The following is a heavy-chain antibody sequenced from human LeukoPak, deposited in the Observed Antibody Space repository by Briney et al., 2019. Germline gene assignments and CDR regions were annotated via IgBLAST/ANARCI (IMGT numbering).Heavy chain of an antibody. Sequence: ASVKVSCKASGYTFTGYYMHWVRQAPGQGLEWMGRINPNSGGTNYAQKFQGRVTMTRDTSISKAYMELSRLRSDDTAVYYCARDRGYSSEPQDYWGQGTLVTVPS. V-gene: IGHV1-2*06. CDR2: INPNSGGT. CDR1: GYTFTGYY. CDR3: ARDRGYSSEPQDY. J-gene: IGHJ4*02. D-gene: IGHD6-25*01.